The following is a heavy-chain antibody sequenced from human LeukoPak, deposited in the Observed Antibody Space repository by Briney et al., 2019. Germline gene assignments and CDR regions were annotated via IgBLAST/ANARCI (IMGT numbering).Heavy chain of an antibody. D-gene: IGHD2-21*01. CDR3: ASQYSRGMDV. J-gene: IGHJ6*02. Sequence: ASVTDSFMASGYTLTSYGISWVRQAPGQGLEWMGWISAYNGNTNYAQKLQGRVTMATDTSTSTAYMELRSLRSDDTAVYYCASQYSRGMDVWGQGTTVTVSS. V-gene: IGHV1-18*01. CDR1: GYTLTSYG. CDR2: ISAYNGNT.